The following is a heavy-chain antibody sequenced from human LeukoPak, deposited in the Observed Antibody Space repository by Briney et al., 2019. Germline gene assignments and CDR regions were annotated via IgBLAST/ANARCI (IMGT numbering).Heavy chain of an antibody. V-gene: IGHV2-5*02. CDR1: GFSLSTNEVG. D-gene: IGHD1-1*01. J-gene: IGHJ4*02. CDR2: IYWDDVK. Sequence: SGPTLVKPTQTLTLTCSFSGFSLSTNEVGVGWIRQPPGNALEWLAVIYWDDVKRDRPSLRSRLTVTKDTSKNQVVLTMTNLDPVDTATYYCAHAYTPSGTWGYFDYWGQGTLVTVSS. CDR3: AHAYTPSGTWGYFDY.